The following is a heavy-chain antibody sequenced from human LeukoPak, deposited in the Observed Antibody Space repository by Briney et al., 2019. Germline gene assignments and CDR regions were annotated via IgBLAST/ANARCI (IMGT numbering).Heavy chain of an antibody. CDR3: ARDIAPGDNWFDP. CDR2: IYYSGST. D-gene: IGHD6-13*01. Sequence: SETLSLTCTVSGGSISSYYWSWIRQPPGKGLEWIGYIYYSGSTNYNPSLKSRVTISVDTSKNQFSLKLSSVTAADTAVYYCARDIAPGDNWFDPWGQGTLVTVSS. CDR1: GGSISSYY. J-gene: IGHJ5*02. V-gene: IGHV4-59*01.